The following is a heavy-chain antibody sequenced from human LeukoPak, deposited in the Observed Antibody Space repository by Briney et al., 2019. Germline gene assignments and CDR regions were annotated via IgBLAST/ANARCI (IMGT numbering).Heavy chain of an antibody. CDR1: GFTFSSYW. D-gene: IGHD3-22*01. Sequence: GGSLRLSCAASGFTFSSYWMSWVRQAPGKGLEWVANIKQDGSEKYYVDSVKGRFTISRDNAKNSLYLQMNSLRAEDTAVYYCARDWGGGYFDTSGYGYWGQGTLVTVSS. CDR2: IKQDGSEK. J-gene: IGHJ4*02. V-gene: IGHV3-7*01. CDR3: ARDWGGGYFDTSGYGY.